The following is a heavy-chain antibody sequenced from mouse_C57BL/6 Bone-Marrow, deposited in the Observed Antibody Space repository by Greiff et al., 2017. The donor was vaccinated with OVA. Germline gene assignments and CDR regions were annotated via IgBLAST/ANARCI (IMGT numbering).Heavy chain of an antibody. V-gene: IGHV5-12*01. CDR1: GFTFSDYY. CDR3: ASTSIPY. Sequence: EVQLVESGGGLVQPGGSLKLSCAASGFTFSDYYMYWVRQTPEKRLEWVAYISNGGGSTYYPDTVKGRFTISRDNAKNTLYLQMSRLKSEDTAMYYCASTSIPYWGQGTSVTVSS. D-gene: IGHD2-3*01. CDR2: ISNGGGST. J-gene: IGHJ4*01.